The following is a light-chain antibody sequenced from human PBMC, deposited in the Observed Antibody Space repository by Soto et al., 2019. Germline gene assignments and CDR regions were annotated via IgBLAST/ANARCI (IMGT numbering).Light chain of an antibody. Sequence: QSVLTQPPSVSGAPGQRVTISCTGSSSNIGAGYDVHWYQQLPGTAPKLLIYGNSNRPSGVPDRFSGSKSGTSASLAITGLQAEDEADYYCQSYDSSLSDAVFRGGTQLTVL. CDR2: GNS. J-gene: IGLJ7*01. CDR3: QSYDSSLSDAV. V-gene: IGLV1-40*01. CDR1: SSNIGAGYD.